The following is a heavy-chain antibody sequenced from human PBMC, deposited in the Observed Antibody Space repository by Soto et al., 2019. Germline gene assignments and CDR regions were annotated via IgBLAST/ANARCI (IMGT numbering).Heavy chain of an antibody. V-gene: IGHV4-4*02. CDR1: GDSLSTSFW. CDR2: IYHVGST. J-gene: IGHJ4*02. CDR3: AKASYGLGYFDY. D-gene: IGHD4-17*01. Sequence: QVQLQESGPRLVKPSDTLSLTCTVSGDSLSTSFWWTWVRQSPGKGLEWIGQIYHVGSTNYNPALKSRVTISVDKSKNQFSLKLTSVNAADTAVYYCAKASYGLGYFDYWGQGALVAVSS.